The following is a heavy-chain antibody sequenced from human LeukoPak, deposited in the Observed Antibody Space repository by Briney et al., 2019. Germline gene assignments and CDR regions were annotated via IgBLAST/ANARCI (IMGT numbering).Heavy chain of an antibody. V-gene: IGHV3-23*01. CDR1: GLSLSSYA. J-gene: IGHJ5*02. CDR3: AKGAAAGKVDWFDP. Sequence: GGSLRLFCAACGLSLSSYAMLWVRQARGQGLECASTMTDICATFYEDCVRGRFTIFRDTSMNTLFLQMNSLEAEDTAVYYCAKGAAAGKVDWFDPWGQGTLVTVSS. CDR2: MTDICAT. D-gene: IGHD6-13*01.